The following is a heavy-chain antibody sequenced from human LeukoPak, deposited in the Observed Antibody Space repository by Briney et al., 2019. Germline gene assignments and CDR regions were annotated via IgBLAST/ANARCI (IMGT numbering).Heavy chain of an antibody. Sequence: GGSLRLSCAASRSTFSTYDMNWVRQAPGKGLEWVSSISSSAHHIAYADSVKGRFTISRDNAKNALYLQVNSLRAEDTAVYYCARGIVPAAFDYWGQGTLVTVSS. V-gene: IGHV3-21*01. CDR1: RSTFSTYD. CDR3: ARGIVPAAFDY. D-gene: IGHD2-2*01. CDR2: ISSSAHHI. J-gene: IGHJ4*02.